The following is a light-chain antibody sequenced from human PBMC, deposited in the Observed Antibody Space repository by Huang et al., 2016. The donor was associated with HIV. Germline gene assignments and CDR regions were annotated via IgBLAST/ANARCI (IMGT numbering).Light chain of an antibody. CDR1: RTVSTN. J-gene: IGKJ4*01. CDR3: HQYNNWLLS. Sequence: IVMTQSPATLSVSQGERVTLSCRANRTVSTNLAWYQQRPGQAPMLLIYGSSTRAPGIPARFSGSGSGTDFSLTISSLQSEDFALYYCHQYNNWLLSFGGGTRVDI. V-gene: IGKV3-15*01. CDR2: GSS.